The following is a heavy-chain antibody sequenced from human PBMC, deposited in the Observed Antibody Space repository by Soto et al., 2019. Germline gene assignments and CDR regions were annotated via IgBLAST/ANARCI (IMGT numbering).Heavy chain of an antibody. CDR3: ARAQLRNSAWYFDL. V-gene: IGHV4-28*03. CDR2: IYYSGST. CDR1: GYSISSSNW. J-gene: IGHJ2*01. Sequence: XETLALTCAVSGYSISSSNWWGWIRQPPGKGLEWIGYIYYSGSTYYNPSLKSRVTMSVDTSKNQFSLKLSSVTAVDTAVYYCARAQLRNSAWYFDLWGRGTLVTVSS. D-gene: IGHD1-7*01.